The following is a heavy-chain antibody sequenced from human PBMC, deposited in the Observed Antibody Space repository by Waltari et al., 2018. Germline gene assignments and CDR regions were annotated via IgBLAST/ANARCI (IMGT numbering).Heavy chain of an antibody. V-gene: IGHV1-69*04. CDR3: AREAAAAGFNYFDY. CDR2: IIPILGIA. Sequence: QVQLVQSGAEVKKPGSSVKVSCKASGGTFSSNAISWVRRAPGQGLEWMGGIIPILGIANYAQKFQGRVTITADESTSTAYMELSSLRSEDTAVYYCAREAAAAGFNYFDYWGQGTLVTVSS. CDR1: GGTFSSNA. J-gene: IGHJ4*02. D-gene: IGHD6-13*01.